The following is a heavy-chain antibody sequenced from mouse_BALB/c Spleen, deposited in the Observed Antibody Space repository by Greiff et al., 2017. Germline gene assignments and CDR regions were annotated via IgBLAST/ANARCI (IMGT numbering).Heavy chain of an antibody. CDR2: IDPANGNT. V-gene: IGHV14-3*02. Sequence: PQSGAELVKPGASVKLSCTASGFNIKDTYMHWVKQRPEQGLEWIGRIDPANGNTKYDPKFQGKATITADTSSNTAYLQLSSLTSEDTAVYYCARGYGDYAMDYGGQGTSVTVSS. J-gene: IGHJ4*01. CDR1: GFNIKDTY. CDR3: ARGYGDYAMDY. D-gene: IGHD1-1*02.